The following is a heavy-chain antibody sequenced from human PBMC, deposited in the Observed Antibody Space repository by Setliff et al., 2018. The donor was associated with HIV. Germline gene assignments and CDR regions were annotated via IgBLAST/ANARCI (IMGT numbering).Heavy chain of an antibody. CDR1: GFTFNDYH. V-gene: IGHV3-11*05. CDR3: ARDTVGLDY. Sequence: GGSLRLSCVGSGFTFNDYHISWIRQAPGKGLEWISYIGSLGDKEYADSVKGRFTISRDNARKSVYLQIDSLRAEDTAVYYCARDTVGLDYWGQGTLVTVSS. D-gene: IGHD2-15*01. CDR2: IGSLGDK. J-gene: IGHJ4*02.